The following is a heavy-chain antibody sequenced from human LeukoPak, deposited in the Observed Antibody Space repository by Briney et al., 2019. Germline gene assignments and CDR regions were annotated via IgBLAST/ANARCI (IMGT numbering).Heavy chain of an antibody. CDR3: AKGSTPSIAAPPGY. D-gene: IGHD6-6*01. J-gene: IGHJ4*02. CDR1: GFTFSIYA. V-gene: IGHV3-23*01. CDR2: ISGSSGST. Sequence: GGSLRLSCAASGFTFSIYAMSWVRQAPGKGLEWVSAISGSSGSTYYADSVKGRFTISRDNSKNTLYLQMNSLRAEDTAIYYCAKGSTPSIAAPPGYWGQGTLVTVSS.